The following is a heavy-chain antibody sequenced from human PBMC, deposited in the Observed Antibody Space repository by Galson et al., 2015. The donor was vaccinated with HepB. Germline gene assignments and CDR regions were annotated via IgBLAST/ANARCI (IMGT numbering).Heavy chain of an antibody. CDR1: GGTFSSYA. CDR2: IIPIFGTA. J-gene: IGHJ3*02. CDR3: ASRYDSSGPGRVDAFDI. Sequence: SVKVSCKASGGTFSSYAISWVRQAPGQGLEWMGGIIPIFGTANYAQKFQGRVTITADESTSTAYMELSSLRSEDTAVYYCASRYDSSGPGRVDAFDIWGQGTMVTVSS. D-gene: IGHD3-22*01. V-gene: IGHV1-69*13.